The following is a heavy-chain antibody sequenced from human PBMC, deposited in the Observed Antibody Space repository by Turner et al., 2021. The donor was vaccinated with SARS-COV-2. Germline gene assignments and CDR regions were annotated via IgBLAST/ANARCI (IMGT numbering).Heavy chain of an antibody. CDR2: LCPEDGET. CDR1: GYTLIELS. J-gene: IGHJ5*02. D-gene: IGHD2-8*01. CDR3: ATAPPYCTNGVCPNWFDP. Sequence: QVQLVQSGAEVKKPGASVKVSCKVSGYTLIELSMHWVRQAPGKGLEWMGVLCPEDGETIYAQKIQGRVTMTEDTSTDTAYMELSSLRSEDTAVYYCATAPPYCTNGVCPNWFDPWGQGTLVTVSS. V-gene: IGHV1-24*01.